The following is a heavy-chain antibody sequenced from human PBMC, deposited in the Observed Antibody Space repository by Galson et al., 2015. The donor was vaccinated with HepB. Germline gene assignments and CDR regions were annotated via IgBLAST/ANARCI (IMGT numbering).Heavy chain of an antibody. CDR2: IGTNGATI. CDR3: ATTRFGSGAYWTFDI. V-gene: IGHV3-48*04. Sequence: SLRLSCAASDSPFSSYTMNWVRQTPGKGLQWVSYIGTNGATIHYADSVKGRLTIARDNAKNTMWLQMGSLRAEDTAVYYCATTRFGSGAYWTFDIWGQGTLVTVSS. CDR1: DSPFSSYT. D-gene: IGHD4/OR15-4a*01. J-gene: IGHJ3*02.